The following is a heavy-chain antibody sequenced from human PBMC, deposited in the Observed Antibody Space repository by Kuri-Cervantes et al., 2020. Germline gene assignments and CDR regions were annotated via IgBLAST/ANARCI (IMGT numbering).Heavy chain of an antibody. CDR1: GFTFSSYA. J-gene: IGHJ4*02. Sequence: GESLKISCAASGFTFSSYAMHWVRQAPGKGLEWVAVISYDGSNKYYADSVKGRFTISRDNSKNTLYLQMNSLRAEDTAVYYCARDHTIFGVVIGYYFDYWGQGTLVTVSS. CDR3: ARDHTIFGVVIGYYFDY. V-gene: IGHV3-30-3*01. CDR2: ISYDGSNK. D-gene: IGHD3-3*01.